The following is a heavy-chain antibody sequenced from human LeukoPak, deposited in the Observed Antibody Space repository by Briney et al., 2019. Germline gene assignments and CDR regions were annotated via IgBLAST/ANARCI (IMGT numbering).Heavy chain of an antibody. CDR3: AKDYGSSGWAAFDI. Sequence: GRSLRLSCAASGFTFNSFGMHWVRQAPGKGLEWVAVISYDGSNKYFGDSVKGRFTISRDNSKNTLYLQMNSLRAEDTAVYYCAKDYGSSGWAAFDIWGQGTMVTVSS. J-gene: IGHJ3*02. V-gene: IGHV3-30*18. CDR2: ISYDGSNK. D-gene: IGHD3-22*01. CDR1: GFTFNSFG.